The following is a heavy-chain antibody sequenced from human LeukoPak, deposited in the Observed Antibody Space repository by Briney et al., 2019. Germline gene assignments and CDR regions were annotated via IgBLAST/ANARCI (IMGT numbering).Heavy chain of an antibody. D-gene: IGHD7-27*01. CDR2: ISSSGSTI. CDR1: GFTFSSYE. Sequence: PGGSLRLSCAASGFTFSSYEMNWVRQAPGKGLEWVSYISSSGSTIYYADSVKGRFTISRDNAKNSLYLQMNSLRAEDTAVYYCAISRLGRPNWFDPWGQGTLVTVSS. CDR3: AISRLGRPNWFDP. J-gene: IGHJ5*02. V-gene: IGHV3-48*03.